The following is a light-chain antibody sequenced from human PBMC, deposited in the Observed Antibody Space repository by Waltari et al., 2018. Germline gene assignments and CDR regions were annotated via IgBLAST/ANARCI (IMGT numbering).Light chain of an antibody. V-gene: IGKV3-15*01. CDR3: QQYNRWPPIT. CDR1: QSISDN. CDR2: GAS. J-gene: IGKJ5*01. Sequence: VMTQSPATLSVSPGERATLSCRASQSISDNLAWYQQKRGQAPRLLIYGASTRATGIPARFTGSGSGTDFTLTISSLQSEDSAVYYCQQYNRWPPITFDQGTRLEI.